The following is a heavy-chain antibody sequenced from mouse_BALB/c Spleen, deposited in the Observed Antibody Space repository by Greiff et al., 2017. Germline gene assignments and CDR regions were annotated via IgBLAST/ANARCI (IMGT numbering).Heavy chain of an antibody. J-gene: IGHJ4*01. CDR2: ISYSGST. V-gene: IGHV3-2*02. CDR3: ARSGTTVAHYYAMDY. CDR1: GYSITSDYA. Sequence: EVQLQQSGPGLVKPSQSLSLTCTVTGYSITSDYAWNWIRQFPGNKLEWMGYISYSGSTSYNPSLKSRISITRDTSKNQFFLQLNSVITEDTATYYCARSGTTVAHYYAMDYWGQGTSVTVSS. D-gene: IGHD1-1*01.